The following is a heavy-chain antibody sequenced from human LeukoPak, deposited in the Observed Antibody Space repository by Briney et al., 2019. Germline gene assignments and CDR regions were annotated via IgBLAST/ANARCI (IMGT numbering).Heavy chain of an antibody. CDR2: FDPEDGET. J-gene: IGHJ4*02. Sequence: ASVKVSCKVSGYTLTELSVHWVRQAPGKGLEWMGRFDPEDGETIYAQKFQGRVTMTEDTSTDTAYMDLSSLRSEDTAMYYCATVVAVATFDYWGQGTLVTVSS. CDR3: ATVVAVATFDY. D-gene: IGHD6-19*01. CDR1: GYTLTELS. V-gene: IGHV1-24*01.